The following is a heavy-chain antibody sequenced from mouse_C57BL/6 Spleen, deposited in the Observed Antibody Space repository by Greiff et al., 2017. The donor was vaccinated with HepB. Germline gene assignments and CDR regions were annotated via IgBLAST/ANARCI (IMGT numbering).Heavy chain of an antibody. D-gene: IGHD2-4*01. J-gene: IGHJ2*01. CDR1: GYTFTSYW. CDR2: IDPSDSYT. Sequence: QVQLKQPGAELVMPGASVKLSCKASGYTFTSYWMHWVKQRPGQGLEWIGEIDPSDSYTNYNQKFKGKSTLTVDKSSSTAYMQLSSLTSEDSAVYYCARTYDYGFDYWGQGTTRTVSS. V-gene: IGHV1-69*01. CDR3: ARTYDYGFDY.